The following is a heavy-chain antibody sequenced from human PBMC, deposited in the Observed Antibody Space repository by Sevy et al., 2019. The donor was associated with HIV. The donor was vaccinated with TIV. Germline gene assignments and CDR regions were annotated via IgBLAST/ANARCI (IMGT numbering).Heavy chain of an antibody. CDR1: GFTFSSYA. CDR3: ARVGAQANYSGYDGLTDAFDI. D-gene: IGHD5-12*01. J-gene: IGHJ3*02. CDR2: ISYDGSNK. V-gene: IGHV3-30-3*01. Sequence: GGSLRLSCAASGFTFSSYAMHWVRQAPGKGLEWVAVISYDGSNKYYADSVKGRFTISRDNSKNTLYLQMNSLRAEDTAVYYCARVGAQANYSGYDGLTDAFDIWGQGTMVTVSS.